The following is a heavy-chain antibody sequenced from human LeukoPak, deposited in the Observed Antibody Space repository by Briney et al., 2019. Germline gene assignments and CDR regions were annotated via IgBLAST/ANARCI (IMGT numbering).Heavy chain of an antibody. D-gene: IGHD3-9*01. CDR1: GGTFSSYA. J-gene: IGHJ3*02. Sequence: GASVKVSCKASGGTFSSYAISWVRQAPGQGLEWMGGIIPIFGTANYAQKFQGRVTTTADESTSTAYMELSSLRSEDTAVYYCARTSPDYDILTGYYPGAFDIWGQGTMVTVSS. CDR2: IIPIFGTA. V-gene: IGHV1-69*13. CDR3: ARTSPDYDILTGYYPGAFDI.